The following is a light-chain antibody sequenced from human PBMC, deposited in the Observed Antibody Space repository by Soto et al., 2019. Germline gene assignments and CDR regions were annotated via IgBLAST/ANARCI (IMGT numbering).Light chain of an antibody. Sequence: EIVLTQSPGTLSLSPGERATLSCRASQSVSSSYLAWYQQRPGQAPRLLIYGASSRATGIPDRFSGTGSGTDFTLTSSRLEPEDFAVYYCQQSASSPYTFGQGTKLEIK. CDR3: QQSASSPYT. J-gene: IGKJ2*01. CDR2: GAS. V-gene: IGKV3-20*01. CDR1: QSVSSSY.